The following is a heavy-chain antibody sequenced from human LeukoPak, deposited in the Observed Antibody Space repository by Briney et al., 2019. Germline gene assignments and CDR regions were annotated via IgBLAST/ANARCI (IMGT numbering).Heavy chain of an antibody. V-gene: IGHV1-18*01. CDR3: ARDVNYAFDY. CDR2: ISAKSGNT. Sequence: GASVKVSCKSSGYSFRRNGISCVRQAPGHGLEWMAWISAKSGNTNYAQNFQDRVTLTTDTSTSTAYMELRSLRSDDTAVYYCARDVNYAFDYWGQGTLVTVSS. D-gene: IGHD3-16*01. J-gene: IGHJ4*02. CDR1: GYSFRRNG.